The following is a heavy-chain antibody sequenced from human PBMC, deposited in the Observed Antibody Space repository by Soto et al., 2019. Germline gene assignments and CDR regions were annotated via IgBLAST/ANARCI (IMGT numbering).Heavy chain of an antibody. CDR2: VSTNNADT. D-gene: IGHD3-22*01. V-gene: IGHV1-18*01. CDR3: ARELNTDSSAYYSFAY. CDR1: GFTFTVYG. Sequence: QVQLVQSGPEVKMPGASVKVSCKTSGFTFTVYGLAWLRQAPGQRPEWMGWVSTNNADTNYAQKFRGRVTMTTDTSTTTTYMELRSLRSDDTAVYYCARELNTDSSAYYSFAYWGQGTLVTVSS. J-gene: IGHJ4*02.